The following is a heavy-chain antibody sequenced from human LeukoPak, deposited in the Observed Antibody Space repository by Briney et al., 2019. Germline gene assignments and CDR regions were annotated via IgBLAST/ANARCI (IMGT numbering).Heavy chain of an antibody. V-gene: IGHV4-34*01. J-gene: IGHJ4*02. CDR1: GGSFSTYY. Sequence: PSETLSLTRAVYGGSFSTYYWSWIRQPAGKGLEWIGEINHSGSTNYNPSLKSRVTISVDTSKNQFSLRLSSVTAADTAVYYCASGGSYCGGDCYVVYWSQGNLVTVSS. D-gene: IGHD2-21*02. CDR2: INHSGST. CDR3: ASGGSYCGGDCYVVY.